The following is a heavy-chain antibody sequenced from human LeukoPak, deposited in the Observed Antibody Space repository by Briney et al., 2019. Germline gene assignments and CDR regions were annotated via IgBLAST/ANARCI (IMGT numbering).Heavy chain of an antibody. J-gene: IGHJ4*02. CDR1: GGSISNYY. CDR3: ARDQAGPFDY. D-gene: IGHD6-13*01. CDR2: IYYSGST. V-gene: IGHV4-59*12. Sequence: SETLSLTCTVSGGSISNYYWSWIRQPPGKGLEWIGYIYYSGSTNYNPSLKSRVTISVDTSKNQFSLKLSSVTAADTAVYYCARDQAGPFDYWGQGTLVTVSS.